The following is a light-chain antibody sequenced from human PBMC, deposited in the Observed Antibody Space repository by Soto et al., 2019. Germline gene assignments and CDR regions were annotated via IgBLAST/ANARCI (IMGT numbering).Light chain of an antibody. V-gene: IGLV2-14*01. CDR2: EVT. J-gene: IGLJ1*01. CDR1: STDVGGYNY. CDR3: ISYTTSSTRV. Sequence: QSALTQPASVSGSPGQSITISCTGTSTDVGGYNYVSWYQQHPGKAPKLIIYEVTKRPSGVSDRFSGSKSGNTASLTISGLQAEDEADYYCISYTTSSTRVFGTGTKLTVL.